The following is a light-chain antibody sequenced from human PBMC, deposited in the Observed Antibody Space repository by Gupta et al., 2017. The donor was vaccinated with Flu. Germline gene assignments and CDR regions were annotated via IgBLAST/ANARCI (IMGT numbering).Light chain of an antibody. CDR2: AAS. J-gene: IGKJ3*01. CDR3: QQSDSTPFT. V-gene: IGKV1-39*01. Sequence: DIQLTQAPSSLSASVGDRVTITCRASHSISRFLNWYQQRPGKAPKFLIHAASSLQSGVPSRFSGSGFGTDFTLTISSLQPEDFATYYCQQSDSTPFTFGPGTKVDI. CDR1: HSISRF.